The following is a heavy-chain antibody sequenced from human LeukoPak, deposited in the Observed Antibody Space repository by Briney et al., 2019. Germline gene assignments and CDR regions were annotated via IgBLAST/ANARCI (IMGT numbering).Heavy chain of an antibody. D-gene: IGHD1-1*01. J-gene: IGHJ3*02. V-gene: IGHV4-59*12. Sequence: SETLSLTCTVSGGSISSFYWNWFRRPPGKGLEWIGYIYYSGNTHYNPSLKSRVTMSVDTSKNQFSLHLSSVTPDDTAVYYCARDPFDSNWNDAYDIWGQGTLVTVSS. CDR3: ARDPFDSNWNDAYDI. CDR1: GGSISSFY. CDR2: IYYSGNT.